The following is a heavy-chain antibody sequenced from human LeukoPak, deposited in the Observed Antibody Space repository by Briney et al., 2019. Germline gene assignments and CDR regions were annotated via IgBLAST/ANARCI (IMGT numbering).Heavy chain of an antibody. J-gene: IGHJ6*03. Sequence: ASVEVSCKVSGYTLTELSMHWVRQAPGKGLEWMGGFDPEDGETIYAQKFQGRVTMTEDTSISTAYMELSRLRSDDTAVYYCARDSGGDSGSRGDYYYYYMDVWGKGTTVTISS. CDR1: GYTLTELS. V-gene: IGHV1-24*01. CDR3: ARDSGGDSGSRGDYYYYYMDV. D-gene: IGHD1-26*01. CDR2: FDPEDGET.